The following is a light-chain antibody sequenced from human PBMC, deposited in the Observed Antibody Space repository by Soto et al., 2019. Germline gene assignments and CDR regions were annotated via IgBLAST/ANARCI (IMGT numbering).Light chain of an antibody. CDR3: QQYGSSLLT. Sequence: EIVLTQSPGTLCLSPGERATLSCRASQSVSSSYLAWYQQKPGQAPRLLIYGASSRATGIPDRFSGSGSGTDFTLTISRLEPEDFAAYYCQQYGSSLLTFGGGTKVDIK. V-gene: IGKV3-20*01. CDR1: QSVSSSY. J-gene: IGKJ4*01. CDR2: GAS.